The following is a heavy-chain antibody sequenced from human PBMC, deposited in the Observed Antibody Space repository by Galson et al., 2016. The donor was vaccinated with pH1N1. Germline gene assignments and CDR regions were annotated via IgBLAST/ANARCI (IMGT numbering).Heavy chain of an antibody. CDR2: IDWDDDK. J-gene: IGHJ4*02. D-gene: IGHD4-17*01. V-gene: IGHV2-70*01. Sequence: PALVKPTQTLTLTCTFSGFSLSTSGMCVSWIRQPPGKALEWLALIDWDDDKYYSTSLKTRLTISKDTSKNQVVLTMTHMDPVDTATYYCARLDYGDYSGYFEDWGQGTRVTVSS. CDR1: GFSLSTSGMC. CDR3: ARLDYGDYSGYFED.